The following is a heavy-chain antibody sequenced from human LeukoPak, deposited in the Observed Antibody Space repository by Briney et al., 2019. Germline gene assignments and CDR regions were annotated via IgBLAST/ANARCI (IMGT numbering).Heavy chain of an antibody. CDR3: ARHNSPPASGRLLYFDY. D-gene: IGHD5-12*01. V-gene: IGHV4-38-2*01. CDR1: GYSISSLYY. CDR2: ISHSGNT. J-gene: IGHJ4*02. Sequence: SETLSLTCAVYGYSISSLYYWGWIRQPPEKGLEWVGSISHSGNTYYHPSLKSRVTISIDTSKDQFSLKLSSMTAADTAVYYCARHNSPPASGRLLYFDYWGQGTLVTVSS.